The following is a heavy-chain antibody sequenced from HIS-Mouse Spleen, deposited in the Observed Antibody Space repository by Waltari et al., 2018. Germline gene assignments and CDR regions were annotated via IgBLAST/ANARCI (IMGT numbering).Heavy chain of an antibody. Sequence: QVQLQQWGAGLLKPSETLSLTCAAYGGSFSGHYWSWIRQPPGKGLEWIGEINHSGSTNYNPSLKSRVTISVDTSKNQFSLKLSSVTAADTAVYYCARSKGYCSSTSCYYFDYWGQGTLVTVSS. J-gene: IGHJ4*02. CDR3: ARSKGYCSSTSCYYFDY. V-gene: IGHV4-34*01. D-gene: IGHD2-2*01. CDR2: INHSGST. CDR1: GGSFSGHY.